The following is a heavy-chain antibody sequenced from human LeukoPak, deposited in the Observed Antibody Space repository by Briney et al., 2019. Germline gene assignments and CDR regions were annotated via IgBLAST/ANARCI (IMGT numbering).Heavy chain of an antibody. Sequence: PSETLSLTCTVSGGSISSSSYYWGWIRQPPGKGLEWIGSIYYSGSTYYNPSLKSRVTISVDTSKNQFSLKPSSVTAADTAVYYCARRYRVELGLYWGQGTLVTVSS. CDR2: IYYSGST. J-gene: IGHJ4*02. V-gene: IGHV4-39*01. CDR3: ARRYRVELGLY. D-gene: IGHD7-27*01. CDR1: GGSISSSSYY.